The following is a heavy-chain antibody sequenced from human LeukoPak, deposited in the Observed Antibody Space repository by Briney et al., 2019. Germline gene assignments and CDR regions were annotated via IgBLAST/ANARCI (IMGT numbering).Heavy chain of an antibody. J-gene: IGHJ4*02. CDR1: GGSISSSSYY. CDR2: IYYSGST. V-gene: IGHV4-39*01. D-gene: IGHD2-15*01. Sequence: NASETLSLTCTVSGGSISSSSYYWGWIRQPPGKGLEWIGSIYYSGSTYYNPSLKNRVTISVDTSKNQFSLKLSSVTAADTAVYYCATYIRYCSGGSCYFDYWGQGTLVTVSS. CDR3: ATYIRYCSGGSCYFDY.